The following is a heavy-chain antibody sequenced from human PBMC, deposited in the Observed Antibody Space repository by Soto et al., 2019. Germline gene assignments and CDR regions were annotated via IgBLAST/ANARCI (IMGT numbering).Heavy chain of an antibody. V-gene: IGHV1-69*12. CDR1: GGTFSSYA. J-gene: IGHJ6*02. D-gene: IGHD5-12*01. Sequence: QVQLVQSGAEVKKPGSSVKVSCKASGGTFSSYAISWVRQAPGQGLGWMGGIIPIFGTANYAQKFQGRVTITADASTSTAYMELSRLRSEDTAVYYCASSVAKYYYYGMDVWGQGTTVTVSS. CDR2: IIPIFGTA. CDR3: ASSVAKYYYYGMDV.